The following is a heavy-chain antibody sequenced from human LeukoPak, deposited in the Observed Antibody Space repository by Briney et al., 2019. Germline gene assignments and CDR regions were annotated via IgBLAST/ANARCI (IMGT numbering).Heavy chain of an antibody. V-gene: IGHV3-7*01. D-gene: IGHD2-2*01. J-gene: IGHJ6*03. CDR3: ARDEVLPAALTYYYYYYMDV. Sequence: PGGSLRLSCAASGFTFSSYWMSWVRQAPGKGLEWVANIKQDGSEKYYVDSVKGRFTISRGNAKNSLYLQMNSLRAEDTAVYYCARDEVLPAALTYYYYYYMDVWGKGTTVTVSS. CDR2: IKQDGSEK. CDR1: GFTFSSYW.